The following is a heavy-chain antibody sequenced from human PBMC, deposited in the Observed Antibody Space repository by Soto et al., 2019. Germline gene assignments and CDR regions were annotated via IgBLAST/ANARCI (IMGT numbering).Heavy chain of an antibody. J-gene: IGHJ4*02. CDR3: ARHRLFYDSGSHSYVPYYFEN. CDR2: LTPISGAA. D-gene: IGHD1-26*01. Sequence: QVPLVQSGAEVKKPGSSVKVSCKASGGSFNGYAVSWVRQAPGRGLEWMGGLTPISGAATYAKNFQGRVSITADGSTTTAYLDLTSLTSEDTAIYFCARHRLFYDSGSHSYVPYYFENWGQGTLVSVSS. V-gene: IGHV1-69*01. CDR1: GGSFNGYA.